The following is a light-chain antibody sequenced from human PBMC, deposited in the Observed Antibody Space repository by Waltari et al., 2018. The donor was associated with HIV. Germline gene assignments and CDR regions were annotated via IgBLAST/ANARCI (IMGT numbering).Light chain of an antibody. CDR2: EVN. J-gene: IGLJ1*01. CDR3: CSYASSTTYV. V-gene: IGLV2-23*02. CDR1: TSAVVIYNL. Sequence: QSALTQPASVSGSPGQSSTIPCTGTTSAVVIYNLVSWYQQHPGKAPKLMIYEVNKRPSGISDRFSGSKSDNTASLTISGLQAEDEADYYCCSYASSTTYVFGTGTKITVL.